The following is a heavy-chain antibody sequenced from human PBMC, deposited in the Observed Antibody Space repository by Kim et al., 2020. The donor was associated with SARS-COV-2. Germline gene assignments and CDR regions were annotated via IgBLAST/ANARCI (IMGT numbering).Heavy chain of an antibody. CDR3: ARDLVGCSGGSCYFRMDV. Sequence: ASVKVSCKASGYTFTSYYMHWVRQAPGQGLEWMGIINPSSGSTSYAQKFQGRVTMTRDTSTSTVYMELSSLRSEDTAVYYCARDLVGCSGGSCYFRMDVWGQGTTVTVSS. J-gene: IGHJ6*02. V-gene: IGHV1-46*01. CDR1: GYTFTSYY. CDR2: INPSSGST. D-gene: IGHD2-15*01.